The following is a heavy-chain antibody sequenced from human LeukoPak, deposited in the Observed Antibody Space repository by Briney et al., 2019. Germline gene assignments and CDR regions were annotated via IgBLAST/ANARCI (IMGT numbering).Heavy chain of an antibody. CDR3: AKPVGEPSGS. J-gene: IGHJ5*02. CDR1: GFTFSSYS. Sequence: SGGSPRLSCAASGFTFSSYSMNWVRQAPGRGLEWVSTISGSGGSTYYADSVKGWFTISRDNSKNTLFLHMNSLRAEDTAVYYCAKPVGEPSGSWGQGTLVTVSS. V-gene: IGHV3-23*01. D-gene: IGHD3-10*01. CDR2: ISGSGGST.